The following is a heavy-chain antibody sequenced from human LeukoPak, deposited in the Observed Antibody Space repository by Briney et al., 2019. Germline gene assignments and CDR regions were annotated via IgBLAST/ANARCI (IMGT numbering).Heavy chain of an antibody. D-gene: IGHD5-24*01. V-gene: IGHV4-39*01. Sequence: SENLSLTCTVSGGSISSSSYYWGWIRQPPGKRLEWIGSIYYSGSTYYTPSLKSRVTISVDTSKDQFSLKLGSVTAADTAVYYCARLRGSVATIIPPSLFDYWGQGTLVPVSS. CDR3: ARLRGSVATIIPPSLFDY. J-gene: IGHJ4*02. CDR2: IYYSGST. CDR1: GGSISSSSYY.